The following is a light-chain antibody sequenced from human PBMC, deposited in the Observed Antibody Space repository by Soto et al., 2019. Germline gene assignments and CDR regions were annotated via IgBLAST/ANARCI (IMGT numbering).Light chain of an antibody. CDR1: QSISSW. V-gene: IGKV1-5*01. Sequence: DIQMTQSPSTLSASVGDRVTITCRASQSISSWLAWYQQKPGKAPKLLIYDASSLESGAPSRFSGRRSGTEFTLTISSLQPEDIATYYCQEYANFPLTFGGGTKVDIK. CDR3: QEYANFPLT. J-gene: IGKJ4*01. CDR2: DAS.